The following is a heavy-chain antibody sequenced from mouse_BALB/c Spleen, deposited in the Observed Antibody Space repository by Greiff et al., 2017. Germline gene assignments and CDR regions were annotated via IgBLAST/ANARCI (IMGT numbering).Heavy chain of an antibody. Sequence: VQLQESGAELVKPGASVKLSCKASGYTFTSYYMYWVKQRPGQGLEWIGEINPSNGGTNFNEKFKSKATLTVDKSSSTAYMQLSSLTSEASAVYYCTRWLDYWGQGTSVTVSS. V-gene: IGHV1S81*02. J-gene: IGHJ4*01. CDR1: GYTFTSYY. CDR3: TRWLDY. CDR2: INPSNGGT.